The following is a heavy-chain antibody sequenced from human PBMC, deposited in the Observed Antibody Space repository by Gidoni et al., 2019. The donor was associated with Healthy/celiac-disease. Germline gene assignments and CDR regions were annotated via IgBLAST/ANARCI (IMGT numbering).Heavy chain of an antibody. D-gene: IGHD1-1*01. CDR3: ARDELERRGDWFDP. CDR2: IIPIFGTA. J-gene: IGHJ5*02. Sequence: QVQLVQSGAEVKKPGSSGKVSCKASGGTCSSYASSWVRQAPGQGLKWMGGIIPIFGTATYAQKFQGRVTITADESTSTAYMELSSLRSEDTAVYYCARDELERRGDWFDPWGQGTLVTVSS. V-gene: IGHV1-69*01. CDR1: GGTCSSYA.